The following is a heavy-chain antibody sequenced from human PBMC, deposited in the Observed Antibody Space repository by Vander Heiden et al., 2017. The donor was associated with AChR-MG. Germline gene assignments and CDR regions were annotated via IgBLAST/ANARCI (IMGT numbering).Heavy chain of an antibody. Sequence: EVQLVESGGGLVQPGGSLRLSCAASGFTVSSNYMTWVRQAPGKGLEWVSVIYSGGSTYDADSVKGRFTISRDNSKNTLYLQMNSLRAEDTAVYYCARGTTVTFSDYWGQGNLVTVSS. CDR2: IYSGGST. CDR3: ARGTTVTFSDY. V-gene: IGHV3-66*01. CDR1: GFTVSSNY. J-gene: IGHJ4*02. D-gene: IGHD4-17*01.